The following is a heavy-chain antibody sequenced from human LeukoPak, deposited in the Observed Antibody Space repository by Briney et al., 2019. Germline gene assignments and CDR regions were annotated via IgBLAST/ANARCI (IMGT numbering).Heavy chain of an antibody. V-gene: IGHV3-48*03. Sequence: PGGPLRLSCVASGFNFMTSDMNWVRQAPGKGLNWIAYITARDSNTYYADSVKGRFTVSRDNIKSSLYLQMNTLRAEDTAMYYCARLGGNLSRWGQGTLVTVSS. J-gene: IGHJ4*02. CDR1: GFNFMTSD. D-gene: IGHD2-2*01. CDR3: ARLGGNLSR. CDR2: ITARDSNT.